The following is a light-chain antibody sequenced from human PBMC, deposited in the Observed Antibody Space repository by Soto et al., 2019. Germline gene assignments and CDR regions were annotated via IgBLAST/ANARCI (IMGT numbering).Light chain of an antibody. V-gene: IGKV3-20*01. CDR3: QPYGSSQS. CDR2: GAS. CDR1: QSVSSSY. Sequence: EIVLTQSPGTLSLSPGERATLSCRASQSVSSSYLAWYQQKPGQAPRLLIYGASSRATGIPDRFSGSGSGTDFPLTISRLEPEDFAVYYCQPYGSSQSFGQGTKVEIK. J-gene: IGKJ1*01.